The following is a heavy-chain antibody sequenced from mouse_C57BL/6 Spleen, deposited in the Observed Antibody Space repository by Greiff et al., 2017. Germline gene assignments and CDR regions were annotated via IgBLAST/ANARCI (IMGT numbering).Heavy chain of an antibody. D-gene: IGHD2-14*01. CDR1: GFTFSSYG. CDR2: ISSGGSYT. CDR3: EGRRDRGIAWFSY. J-gene: IGHJ3*01. Sequence: EVMLVESGGDLVKPGGSLKLSCAASGFTFSSYGMSWVRQTPDQRLEWVANISSGGSYTYYPDSVKGRFTISRDNANNTLYLQMCSLKSDDTAMYYCEGRRDRGIAWFSYWGQGTLVTVSA. V-gene: IGHV5-6*02.